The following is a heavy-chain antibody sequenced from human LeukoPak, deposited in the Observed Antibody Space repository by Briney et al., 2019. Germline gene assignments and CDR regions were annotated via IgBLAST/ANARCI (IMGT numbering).Heavy chain of an antibody. CDR1: W. CDR3: ARGPNSNWSGLDF. V-gene: IGHV3-74*01. Sequence: WMHWXRQXPXXXXVXVSRISPTGTTTSYADSVKGRFTVSRDNAKNTLYLQVNNLRAEDTAVYYCARGPNSNWSGLDFWGQGTLLTVSS. D-gene: IGHD6-6*01. CDR2: ISPTGTTT. J-gene: IGHJ4*02.